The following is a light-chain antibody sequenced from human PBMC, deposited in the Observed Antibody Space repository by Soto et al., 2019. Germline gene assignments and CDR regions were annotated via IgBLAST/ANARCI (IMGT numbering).Light chain of an antibody. V-gene: IGKV3D-20*02. CDR1: QSVSSSY. CDR3: QQRSNWPRT. J-gene: IGKJ5*01. CDR2: GAS. Sequence: EIVLTQSPGTLSLSPGERATLSCRASQSVSSSYLAWYQQKPGQAPRLLIYGASTRATGIPARFSGSGSGTEFTLTISSLEPEDFAVYYCQQRSNWPRTFGQGTRLEIK.